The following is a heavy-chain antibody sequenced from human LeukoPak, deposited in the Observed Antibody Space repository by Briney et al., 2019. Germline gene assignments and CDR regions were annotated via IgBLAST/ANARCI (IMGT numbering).Heavy chain of an antibody. CDR1: GGSINSDY. D-gene: IGHD1-26*01. CDR2: IYYSGSST. J-gene: IGHJ6*02. CDR3: ARQGHRLTLVDYYGMDV. V-gene: IGHV4-59*08. Sequence: SETLSLTCTVSGGSINSDYWSWVRQPPGKGLEWIGYIYYSGSSTNYNPSLKSRVTISIDRSKNQFSLKLSSVTAADTAVYYCARQGHRLTLVDYYGMDVWGQGTTVTVSS.